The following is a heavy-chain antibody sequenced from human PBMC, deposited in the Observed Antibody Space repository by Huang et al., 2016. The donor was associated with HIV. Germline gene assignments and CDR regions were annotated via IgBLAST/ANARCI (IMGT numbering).Heavy chain of an antibody. CDR3: GRASAYREYGADF. CDR1: GFTFGHYW. J-gene: IGHJ4*02. V-gene: IGHV3-7*04. D-gene: IGHD4-17*01. CDR2: IRTEGVET. Sequence: MVESGGGLVQPGGSLRLSCSASGFTFGHYWMTWVRQAPGKGLQWLTNIRTEGVETYYAAALMGRFTTSRDNARNSVYLQMDNLRVDDTAVYYCGRASAYREYGADFWGQGTLVTVSS.